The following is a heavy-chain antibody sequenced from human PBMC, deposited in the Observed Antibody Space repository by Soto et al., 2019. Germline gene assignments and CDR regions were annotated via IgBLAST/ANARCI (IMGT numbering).Heavy chain of an antibody. D-gene: IGHD3-10*01. V-gene: IGHV3-23*01. Sequence: EVQLLASGGGLVQPGVSLRLSCAASGFTFSSYAMTWVRQAPGKGLEWVSAITGSGGGTYYSDSVKGRFTISRDNSKNTLYLQMNSMRAEDTAVYYCAKDKYYYWGQGTLVTVSS. J-gene: IGHJ4*02. CDR1: GFTFSSYA. CDR3: AKDKYYY. CDR2: ITGSGGGT.